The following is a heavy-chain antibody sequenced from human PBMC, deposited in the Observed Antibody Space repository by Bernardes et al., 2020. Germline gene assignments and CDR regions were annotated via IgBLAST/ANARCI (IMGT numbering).Heavy chain of an antibody. Sequence: SESLRLTCAVSGGSFSGYYWSWIRQPPGKGLEWIGEISHSGSSNYNPSLKSRVTISVDTSKNQFSLRLTSVTAADTAVYYCARGGSGSGSYYYWGQGTLVTVSS. CDR1: GGSFSGYY. D-gene: IGHD3-10*01. CDR2: ISHSGSS. J-gene: IGHJ4*02. CDR3: ARGGSGSGSYYY. V-gene: IGHV4-34*01.